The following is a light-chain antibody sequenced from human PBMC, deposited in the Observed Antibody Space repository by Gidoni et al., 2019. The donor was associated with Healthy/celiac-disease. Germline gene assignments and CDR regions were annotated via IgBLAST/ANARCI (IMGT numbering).Light chain of an antibody. CDR3: QQSYSTLMYT. CDR2: AAS. J-gene: IGKJ2*01. V-gene: IGKV1-39*01. Sequence: DIQMTQSPSSLSASVGDRVTITCRASQSISNYLNWYQQKPGKAPKLLIYAASSLQSGVPSRFSGSGSGTDFTLTISSLQPEDFATYYCQQSYSTLMYTFGQRTKLGIK. CDR1: QSISNY.